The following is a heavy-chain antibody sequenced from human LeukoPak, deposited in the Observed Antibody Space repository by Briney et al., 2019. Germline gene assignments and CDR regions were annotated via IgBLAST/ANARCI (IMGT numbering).Heavy chain of an antibody. J-gene: IGHJ4*02. D-gene: IGHD4-17*01. V-gene: IGHV3-9*01. CDR2: ISWNSGSI. Sequence: QPGRSLRLSCAASGFTFSSYAMHWVRQAPGKGLEWVSGISWNSGSIGYADSMKGRFTISRDNAKNSLYLQMNSLRAEDTALYYCAKDSGGDYDSYFDYWGQGTLVTVSS. CDR3: AKDSGGDYDSYFDY. CDR1: GFTFSSYA.